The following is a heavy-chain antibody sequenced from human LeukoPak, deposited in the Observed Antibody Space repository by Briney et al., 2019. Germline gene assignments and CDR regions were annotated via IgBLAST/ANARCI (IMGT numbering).Heavy chain of an antibody. D-gene: IGHD2-2*03. CDR2: ISYDGSNK. V-gene: IGHV3-30-3*01. CDR1: GFTFSSYA. Sequence: GGSLRLSCAASGFTFSSYAMHWVRRALGKGLEWVAVISYDGSNKYYADSVKGRFTISRDNSKNTLYLQMNSLRAEDTAVYYCAREWIDVGAAFDIWGQGTMVTVSS. J-gene: IGHJ3*02. CDR3: AREWIDVGAAFDI.